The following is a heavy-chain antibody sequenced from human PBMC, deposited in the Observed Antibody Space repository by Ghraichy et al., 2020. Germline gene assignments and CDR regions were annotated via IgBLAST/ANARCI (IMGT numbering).Heavy chain of an antibody. J-gene: IGHJ6*03. CDR3: TRDASPRLGYYYYYMDV. V-gene: IGHV3-49*03. CDR2: IRSKAYGGTT. CDR1: GFTFGDYA. Sequence: GGSLRLSCTASGFTFGDYAMSWFRQAPGKGLEWVGFIRSKAYGGTTEYAAAVKGRFTITRDDSKSIAYLQMNSLKTEDTAVYYCTRDASPRLGYYYYYMDVWGKGTTVTVSS. D-gene: IGHD3-16*01.